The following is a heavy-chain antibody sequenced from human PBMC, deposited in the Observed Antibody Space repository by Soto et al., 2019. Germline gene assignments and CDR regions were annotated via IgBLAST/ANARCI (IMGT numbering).Heavy chain of an antibody. CDR2: ISGSGGST. CDR3: AKDRVPVVVVITTVAFDI. J-gene: IGHJ3*02. Sequence: GGSLRLSCAASGFTFSSYAMSWVRQAPGKGLEWVSAISGSGGSTYYADSVKGRFTISRDNSKNTLYLQMNSLRAEDTAVYYCAKDRVPVVVVITTVAFDIWGQGTMVTVSS. V-gene: IGHV3-23*01. CDR1: GFTFSSYA. D-gene: IGHD3-22*01.